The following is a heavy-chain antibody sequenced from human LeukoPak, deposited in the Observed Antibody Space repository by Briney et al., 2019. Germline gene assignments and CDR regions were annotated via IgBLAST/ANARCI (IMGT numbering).Heavy chain of an antibody. J-gene: IGHJ3*02. Sequence: SETLSLTCTVSGGSVSSYYWSWVRQPPGKGLEWIGNIYYSGSTNYNPSLKSRVIISVDTSKNQFSLNLSSVTAADTAVYYCARRNIVVDDAFDIWGQGTMVTVSS. CDR2: IYYSGST. CDR1: GGSVSSYY. V-gene: IGHV4-59*08. D-gene: IGHD2-15*01. CDR3: ARRNIVVDDAFDI.